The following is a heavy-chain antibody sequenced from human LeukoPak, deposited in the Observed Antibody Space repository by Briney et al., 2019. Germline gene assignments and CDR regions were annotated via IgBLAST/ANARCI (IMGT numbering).Heavy chain of an antibody. CDR1: GFTFSNYM. CDR2: IKSDGITI. J-gene: IGHJ4*02. D-gene: IGHD2/OR15-2a*01. CDR3: VSFYETY. Sequence: GGSLRLSCAASGFTFSNYMMHWVRQAPGKGLVWVSRIKSDGITITYADSVKGRFTISRDNAKNTLYLQMNSLRAEDTAVYYCVSFYETYWGRGTLVTVSS. V-gene: IGHV3-74*01.